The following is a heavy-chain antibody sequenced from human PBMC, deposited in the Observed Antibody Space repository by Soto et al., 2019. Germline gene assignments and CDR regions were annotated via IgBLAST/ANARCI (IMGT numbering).Heavy chain of an antibody. D-gene: IGHD5-18*01. Sequence: QVQLVQSGAEVKKPGASVKVSCTASGYTFTSYGISWVRQAPGQGLAWMGWISAYNGNTNYAQKLQGRVTMTTDTSTSTAYRELRSLRSDDTAVYYCAREGGGYSYGRTNWFDPWGHGTLVTVSS. CDR2: ISAYNGNT. V-gene: IGHV1-18*01. CDR1: GYTFTSYG. J-gene: IGHJ5*02. CDR3: AREGGGYSYGRTNWFDP.